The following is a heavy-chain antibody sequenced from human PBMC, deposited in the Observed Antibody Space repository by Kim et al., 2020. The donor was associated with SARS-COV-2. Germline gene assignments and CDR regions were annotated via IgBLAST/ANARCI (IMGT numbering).Heavy chain of an antibody. CDR1: GYTFTSYG. J-gene: IGHJ6*02. V-gene: IGHV1-18*01. CDR3: ARARTREYDILTGVPYPKGVHYVGMDT. D-gene: IGHD3-9*01. CDR2: ISAFNGNA. Sequence: ASVKVSCKASGYTFTSYGISWVRQAPGQGLEWMGWISAFNGNANYAQKLQGRVTMTTDTSTSTAYMELRSLRSDDTAVYYCARARTREYDILTGVPYPKGVHYVGMDTWGQGTTVTVSS.